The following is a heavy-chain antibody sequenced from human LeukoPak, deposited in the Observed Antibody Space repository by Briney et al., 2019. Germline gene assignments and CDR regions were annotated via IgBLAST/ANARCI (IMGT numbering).Heavy chain of an antibody. D-gene: IGHD3-10*01. CDR2: IYSRGT. Sequence: SETLSLTCTVSGGSISSHYLSWIRQPAGKGLEWIGRIYSRGTTYNPSLKDRVTMSADTSRNHVSLTLNSVTAADTAVYYCARDSGTTGEVKFDPWGQGTLVTVSS. CDR3: ARDSGTTGEVKFDP. V-gene: IGHV4-4*07. CDR1: GGSISSHY. J-gene: IGHJ5*02.